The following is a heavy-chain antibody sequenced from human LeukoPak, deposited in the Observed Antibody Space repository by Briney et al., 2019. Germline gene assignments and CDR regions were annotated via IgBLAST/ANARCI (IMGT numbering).Heavy chain of an antibody. CDR1: GYTFTGYY. D-gene: IGHD2-2*02. V-gene: IGHV1-2*02. CDR3: ARGCSSTTCYTSGFAY. CDR2: ISPNSGGT. Sequence: GASVKVSCKASGYTFTGYYIHWVRQAPGQGLEWMGWISPNSGGTNYAQKFQGRVTMTRDTSISTAYMELSSLRSDDTAVYYCARGCSSTTCYTSGFAYWGQGTLVTVSS. J-gene: IGHJ4*02.